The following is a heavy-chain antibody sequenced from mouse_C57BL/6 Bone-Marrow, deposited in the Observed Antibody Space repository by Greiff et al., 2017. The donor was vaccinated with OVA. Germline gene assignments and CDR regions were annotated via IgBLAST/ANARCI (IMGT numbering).Heavy chain of an antibody. V-gene: IGHV14-4*01. Sequence: EVQLQQSGAELVRPGASVKLSCTASGFNIKDDYMHWVKQRPEQGLEWIGWLDPENGDTEYASKFQGKATITADTSSNPAYLQLSSLTSEDTAVYYCTLYYYGSSSWFAYWGQGTLVTVSA. D-gene: IGHD1-1*01. CDR2: LDPENGDT. CDR3: TLYYYGSSSWFAY. CDR1: GFNIKDDY. J-gene: IGHJ3*01.